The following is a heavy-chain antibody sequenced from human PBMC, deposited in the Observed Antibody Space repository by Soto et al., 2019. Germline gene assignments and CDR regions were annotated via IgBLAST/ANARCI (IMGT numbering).Heavy chain of an antibody. J-gene: IGHJ4*02. CDR3: AADYDPYTPLDFDY. Sequence: VKVSCKASGGTFISYAIIWVRQAPGQGLEWMGGIIPIFGTANYAQKFQGRVTITADESTSTAYMELSSLRSEDTAVYYCAADYDPYTPLDFDYWGQGTLVTV. V-gene: IGHV1-69*01. CDR2: IIPIFGTA. CDR1: GGTFISYA. D-gene: IGHD3-16*01.